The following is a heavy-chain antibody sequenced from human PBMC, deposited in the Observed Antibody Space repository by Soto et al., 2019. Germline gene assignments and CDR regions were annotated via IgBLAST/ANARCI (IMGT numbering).Heavy chain of an antibody. Sequence: PSETLFLTCTVSGGSISGHYWSWIRQPPWKGLEWVGYIYSSGSTYVRPSLKSRVSMSVDPSKNQVSLRLTSVTATDTAVYYCARTPIGYCSGGTCSNWFDPWGQGTLVTV. V-gene: IGHV4-59*08. CDR3: ARTPIGYCSGGTCSNWFDP. CDR2: IYSSGST. J-gene: IGHJ5*02. D-gene: IGHD2-8*02. CDR1: GGSISGHY.